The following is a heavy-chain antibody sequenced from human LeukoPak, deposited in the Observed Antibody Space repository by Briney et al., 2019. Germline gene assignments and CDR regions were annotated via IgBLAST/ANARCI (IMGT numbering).Heavy chain of an antibody. CDR1: GFTFSTYW. CDR3: ARKSSQWLAVGDY. V-gene: IGHV3-74*01. Sequence: GGSLRLSCAAYGFTFSTYWMNWVRQAPGKGLVWVSRINSDGSSTSYADSVKGRFTISRDNAKNTLYLQMNSLRAEDTALYYCARKSSQWLAVGDYWGQGTLVTVSS. CDR2: INSDGSST. J-gene: IGHJ4*02. D-gene: IGHD6-19*01.